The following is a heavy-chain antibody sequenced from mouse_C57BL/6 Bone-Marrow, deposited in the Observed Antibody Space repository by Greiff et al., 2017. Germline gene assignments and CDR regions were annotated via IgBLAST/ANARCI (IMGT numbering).Heavy chain of an antibody. CDR1: GFTFNDYY. J-gene: IGHJ2*01. D-gene: IGHD1-1*02. CDR3: TRALIYYGTNY. V-gene: IGHV14-2*01. CDR2: IDPDDSET. Sequence: VQLQQSGAELVKPGASVKLSCTASGFTFNDYYIHWVKQRTEQGLEWIGRIDPDDSETNYAPKFQDKATITADTSSNSADLQLSSLTSEDTAVYYCTRALIYYGTNYWGQGTTLTVSS.